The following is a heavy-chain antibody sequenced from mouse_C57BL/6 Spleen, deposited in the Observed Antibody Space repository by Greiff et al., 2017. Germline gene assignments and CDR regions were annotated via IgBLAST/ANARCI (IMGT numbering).Heavy chain of an antibody. Sequence: QVQLQQSGAELVKPGASVKISCKASGYAFSSYWMNWVKQRPGKGLEWIGQIYPGDGDTNYNGKFKGKATLTADKSSSTADMQLSSLTSEDSAVYFCARALLRGWYFDVWGTGTTVTVSS. D-gene: IGHD1-1*01. V-gene: IGHV1-80*01. J-gene: IGHJ1*03. CDR2: IYPGDGDT. CDR3: ARALLRGWYFDV. CDR1: GYAFSSYW.